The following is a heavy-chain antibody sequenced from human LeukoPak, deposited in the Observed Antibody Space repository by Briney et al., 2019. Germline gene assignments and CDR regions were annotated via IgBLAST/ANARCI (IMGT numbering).Heavy chain of an antibody. Sequence: GGSLRLSCAASGFTFSSYAMSWVRQAPGKGLEWVSAISGSDGSTYYADSVKGRFTISRDNSKNTLYLQMNSLRAEDTAVYYCAKDPSEWLHYYYGMDVWGQGTTVTVSS. D-gene: IGHD5-12*01. V-gene: IGHV3-23*01. CDR3: AKDPSEWLHYYYGMDV. J-gene: IGHJ6*02. CDR2: ISGSDGST. CDR1: GFTFSSYA.